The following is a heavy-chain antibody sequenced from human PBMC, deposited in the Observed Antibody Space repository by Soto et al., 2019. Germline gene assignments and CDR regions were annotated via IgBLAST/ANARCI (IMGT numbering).Heavy chain of an antibody. CDR3: AKPVIYYYDSSGYNFDY. D-gene: IGHD3-22*01. CDR1: GFTFSSYA. CDR2: ISGSGGST. J-gene: IGHJ4*02. Sequence: EVQLLESGGGLVQPGGSLRLSCAASGFTFSSYAMSWVRQAPGKGLEWVSAISGSGGSTYYADSVKGRFTISRDNSKNTLYLQMNSLRAEDTAVYYCAKPVIYYYDSSGYNFDYWGQGTLVTVSS. V-gene: IGHV3-23*01.